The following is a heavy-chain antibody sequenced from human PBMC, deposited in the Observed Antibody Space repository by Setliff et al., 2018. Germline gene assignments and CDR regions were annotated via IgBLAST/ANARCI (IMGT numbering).Heavy chain of an antibody. CDR3: ARSAGYSSSWYNYYYGMDV. CDR2: FHTGGST. D-gene: IGHD6-13*01. J-gene: IGHJ6*02. V-gene: IGHV4-34*01. CDR1: GGSFSGYY. Sequence: SETLSLTCAVYGGSFSGYYWSWIRQPPGKGLEWIGHFHTGGSTNYDRSLRSRVSISVDTSKNQFSLKLSSVTAADTAVYYCARSAGYSSSWYNYYYGMDVWGQGTTVTVSS.